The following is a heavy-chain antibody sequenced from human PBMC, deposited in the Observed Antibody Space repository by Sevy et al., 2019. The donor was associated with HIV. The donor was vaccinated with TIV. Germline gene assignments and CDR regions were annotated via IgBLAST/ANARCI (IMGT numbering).Heavy chain of an antibody. CDR3: AREGCSKPHDY. J-gene: IGHJ4*02. CDR2: FCCGCGKI. CDR1: GFTFSNYA. V-gene: IGHV3-23*01. D-gene: IGHD2-2*01. Sequence: GGSLRLSCAASGFTFSNYAMSWVRQAPGKGLEWVSTFCCGCGKINYADSVKGRFTISRDNSKNTLYLQMNSLRAEDTALYYCAREGCSKPHDYWGQGTLVTVSS.